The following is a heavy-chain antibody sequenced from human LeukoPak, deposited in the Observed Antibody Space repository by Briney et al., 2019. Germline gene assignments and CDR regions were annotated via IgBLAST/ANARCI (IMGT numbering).Heavy chain of an antibody. J-gene: IGHJ5*02. Sequence: ASLKVSSMPSGYTFTIYFMHWVRHAPRQGLEWMGLINPSGGSTSYAQKFQGRVTMSRDMSTSTVYMELSSLRSEDTAVYYCARDNYYGSGSYANWFDPWGQGTLVTVSS. V-gene: IGHV1-46*01. CDR2: INPSGGST. D-gene: IGHD3-10*01. CDR1: GYTFTIYF. CDR3: ARDNYYGSGSYANWFDP.